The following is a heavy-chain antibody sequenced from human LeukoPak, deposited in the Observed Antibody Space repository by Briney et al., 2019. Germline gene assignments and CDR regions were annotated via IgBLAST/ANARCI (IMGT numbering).Heavy chain of an antibody. V-gene: IGHV3-30*02. D-gene: IGHD4-17*01. CDR1: GFTFSSYD. CDR2: IRYDGSNK. CDR3: ALDFADYTPLGY. J-gene: IGHJ4*02. Sequence: PGGSLRLSCAASGFTFSSYDMHWVRQAPGKGLEWVAFIRYDGSNKYYADSVKGRFTISRDNSKNTLYLRMNSLRAEDTAVYYCALDFADYTPLGYWGQGTLLTVSS.